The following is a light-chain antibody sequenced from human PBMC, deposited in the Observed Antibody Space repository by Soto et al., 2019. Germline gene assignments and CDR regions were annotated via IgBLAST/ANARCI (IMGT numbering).Light chain of an antibody. J-gene: IGLJ3*02. Sequence: QSVLTQPPSASGTPGQRVTISCSGSSSNIGSNTVNWYQQLPGTAPKLLIYSNNQRPSGVPDRFSGSKSGTSASLAISGRQSEEEADYYCAAWEDSLNGGVFGGGTKLTVL. CDR2: SNN. CDR3: AAWEDSLNGGV. V-gene: IGLV1-44*01. CDR1: SSNIGSNT.